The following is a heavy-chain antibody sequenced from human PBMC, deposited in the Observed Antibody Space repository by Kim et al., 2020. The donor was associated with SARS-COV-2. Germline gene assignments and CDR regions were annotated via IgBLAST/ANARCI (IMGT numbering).Heavy chain of an antibody. D-gene: IGHD3-22*01. J-gene: IGHJ4*02. V-gene: IGHV3-15*01. CDR3: ATMKGDYFDSSGLDY. Sequence: GGSLRLSCAVSGFTFRNAWMNWVRQAPGKGLEWVGRIKSKADGGTTDYAAPVKGRFTISRDDSKNTLYLQMNSLKIEDTGVYYCATMKGDYFDSSGLDYWGQGTLATVSS. CDR2: IKSKADGGTT. CDR1: GFTFRNAW.